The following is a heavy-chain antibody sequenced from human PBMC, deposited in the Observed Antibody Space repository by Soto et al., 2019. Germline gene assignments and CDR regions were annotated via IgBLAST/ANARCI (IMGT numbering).Heavy chain of an antibody. J-gene: IGHJ4*02. V-gene: IGHV3-33*01. CDR3: ARDRIQLWLREFDY. D-gene: IGHD5-18*01. CDR2: IWYDGSNK. Sequence: QVQLVESGGGVVQPGRSLRLSCAASGFTFSSYGMHWVRQAPGKGLEWVAVIWYDGSNKYYADSVKGRFTISRDNSKNTLYLQMNSLRAEDTAVYYWARDRIQLWLREFDYWGQGTLVTVSS. CDR1: GFTFSSYG.